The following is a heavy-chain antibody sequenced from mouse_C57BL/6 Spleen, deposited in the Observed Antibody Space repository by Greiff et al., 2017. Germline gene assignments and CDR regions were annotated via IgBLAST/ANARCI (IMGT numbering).Heavy chain of an antibody. CDR2: IDPEDGDT. J-gene: IGHJ3*01. Sequence: VQLQQSGAELVKPGASVKLSCTASGFNIKDYYMHWVKQRTEQGLEWIGRIDPEDGDTKYAPKFQGKATITADTASNTAYLQLSSLTSEDTAVYYGARSDPSRYGSSYVAYWGQGTLVTVSA. V-gene: IGHV14-2*01. D-gene: IGHD1-1*01. CDR3: ARSDPSRYGSSYVAY. CDR1: GFNIKDYY.